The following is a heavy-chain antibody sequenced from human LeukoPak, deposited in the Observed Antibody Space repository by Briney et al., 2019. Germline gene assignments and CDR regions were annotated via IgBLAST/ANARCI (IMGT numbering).Heavy chain of an antibody. J-gene: IGHJ4*02. CDR3: ARDEAAGLDY. D-gene: IGHD6-13*01. CDR1: GFTFSSYA. V-gene: IGHV3-30-3*01. Sequence: PGGSLRLSCAASGFTFSSYAMHWVRQAPGKGLEWVALISYDGSNKYYADSVKGRFTISRDNSKNTLYLQMNSLRAEDTAVYYCARDEAAGLDYWGQGTLVTVSS. CDR2: ISYDGSNK.